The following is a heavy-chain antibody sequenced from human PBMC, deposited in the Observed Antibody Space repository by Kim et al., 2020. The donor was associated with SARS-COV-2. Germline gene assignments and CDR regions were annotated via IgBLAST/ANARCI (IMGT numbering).Heavy chain of an antibody. CDR2: ISWDGTRT. CDR3: AKGVINSGFDY. V-gene: IGHV3-23*01. Sequence: GGSLRLSCAASGFTFSTSPMGWVRQAPGKGLEWVSRISWDGTRTYYADSEKGRVTMSSDKSRTTVYLHMNNLRVEDTAVYYCAKGVINSGFDYWGQGTQVTVSS. J-gene: IGHJ4*02. CDR1: GFTFSTSP. D-gene: IGHD1-26*01.